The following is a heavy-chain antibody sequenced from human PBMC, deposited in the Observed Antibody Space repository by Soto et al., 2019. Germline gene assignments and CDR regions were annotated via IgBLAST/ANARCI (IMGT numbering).Heavy chain of an antibody. Sequence: QVQLVQSGAEVKRPGASVKVSCEASGYTFTTYDINWVRQASGQGLEWMGCVNPSSGNTVYAQKFHGRVTMTRDTSISTAYMELSSLKSDDTAIYYCARASMYIWNAHWCQGTLVTVSS. V-gene: IGHV1-8*01. CDR3: ARASMYIWNAH. CDR1: GYTFTTYD. CDR2: VNPSSGNT. D-gene: IGHD1-20*01. J-gene: IGHJ4*02.